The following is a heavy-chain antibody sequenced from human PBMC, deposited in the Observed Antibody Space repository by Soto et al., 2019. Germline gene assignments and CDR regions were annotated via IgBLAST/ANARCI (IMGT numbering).Heavy chain of an antibody. D-gene: IGHD3-22*01. J-gene: IGHJ3*02. CDR3: ARGGDPITMIVVALGAFDI. CDR1: GGSISNYY. CDR2: IYYSGST. V-gene: IGHV4-59*01. Sequence: SETLSLTCTVSGGSISNYYWSWIRQPPGKGLEWIGYIYYSGSTNYNPSLKSRVTISVDTSKNQFSLKLSSVTAADTAVYYCARGGDPITMIVVALGAFDIWGQGTMVTVSS.